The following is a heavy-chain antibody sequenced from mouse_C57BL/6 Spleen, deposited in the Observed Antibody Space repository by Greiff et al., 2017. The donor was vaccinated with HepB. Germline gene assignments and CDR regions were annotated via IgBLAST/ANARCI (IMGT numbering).Heavy chain of an antibody. CDR3: ARDGNYVVGAMDY. Sequence: EVKVEESGPGMVKPSQSLSLTCTVTGYSITSGYDWHWIRHFPGNKLEWMGYISYSGSTNYNPSLKRRISITHDTSQNHFFLKLNSVTTEDTATYYCARDGNYVVGAMDYWGQGTSVTVSS. CDR1: GYSITSGYD. J-gene: IGHJ4*01. CDR2: ISYSGST. D-gene: IGHD2-1*01. V-gene: IGHV3-1*01.